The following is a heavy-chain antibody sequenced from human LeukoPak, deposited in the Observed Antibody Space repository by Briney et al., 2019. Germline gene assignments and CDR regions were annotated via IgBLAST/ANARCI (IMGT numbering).Heavy chain of an antibody. Sequence: ASVKVSCKASGYTFTSYYMHWVRQAPGQGLEWMGIINPSGGSTSYAQKFQGRVTMTRDMSTSTVYMELSSLRSEDTAVYYCAITGGGVVATIGFTYWGQGTLVTVS. CDR2: INPSGGST. D-gene: IGHD1-26*01. CDR3: AITGGGVVATIGFTY. CDR1: GYTFTSYY. V-gene: IGHV1-46*01. J-gene: IGHJ4*02.